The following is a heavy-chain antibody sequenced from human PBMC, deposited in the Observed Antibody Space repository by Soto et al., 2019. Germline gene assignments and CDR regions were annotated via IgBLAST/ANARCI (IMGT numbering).Heavy chain of an antibody. V-gene: IGHV3-23*01. Sequence: EVQLLESGGGLVQPGGSLRLSCAASGFTFSSYAMSWVRQAPGKGLEWVSAISGSVGSTYYSASVKGRFTISRDNSKNTQYLQMNRLRAEDTAVYYCAKDRRIRLGDLSVCDSWGQGTLVTVSS. J-gene: IGHJ4*02. D-gene: IGHD3-16*02. CDR1: GFTFSSYA. CDR2: ISGSVGST. CDR3: AKDRRIRLGDLSVCDS.